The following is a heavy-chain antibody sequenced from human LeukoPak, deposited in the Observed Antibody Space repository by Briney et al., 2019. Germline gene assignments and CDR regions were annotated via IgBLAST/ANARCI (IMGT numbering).Heavy chain of an antibody. CDR1: GGSITGYY. CDR3: ARYRGNSNSGFDP. D-gene: IGHD4-23*01. CDR2: IYNSGGP. Sequence: SEALSLTCTVSGGSITGYYWSWIRQPPGERLEWNGNIYNSGGPNYNPSLKSRVTTSVDTSKNQFSLKLTSVTAAYTAVYYCARYRGNSNSGFDPWGQGTLVTVSS. V-gene: IGHV4-59*01. J-gene: IGHJ5*02.